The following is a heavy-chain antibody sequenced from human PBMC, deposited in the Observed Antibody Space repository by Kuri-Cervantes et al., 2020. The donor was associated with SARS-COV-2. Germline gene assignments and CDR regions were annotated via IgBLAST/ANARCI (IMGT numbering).Heavy chain of an antibody. D-gene: IGHD3-10*01. CDR1: GFTFSSYA. CDR3: ARDRGNYYGMDV. Sequence: GGSLRLSCAASGFTFSSYAMHWVRQAPGKGLEWVAVISYDGSNKYYADSVKGRFTISRDNSKNTLYLQMNSLRAEDTAVYYCARDRGNYYGMDVWGQGTTVTVSS. J-gene: IGHJ6*02. CDR2: ISYDGSNK. V-gene: IGHV3-30*07.